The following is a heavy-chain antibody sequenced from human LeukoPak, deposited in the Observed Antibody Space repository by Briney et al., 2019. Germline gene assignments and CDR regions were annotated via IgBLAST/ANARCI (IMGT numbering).Heavy chain of an antibody. J-gene: IGHJ6*03. D-gene: IGHD3-10*01. Sequence: GGSLRLSCAASGFTFSRNVMRWVRQAPGKGLEWVALTSYDGNNKFYADSVKGRFTISRDNSRNTLNLQMNSLRGEDAAVYSCARGGIPTGPYYYFYYMDVWGKGTAVTVSS. CDR2: TSYDGNNK. V-gene: IGHV3-30*01. CDR3: ARGGIPTGPYYYFYYMDV. CDR1: GFTFSRNV.